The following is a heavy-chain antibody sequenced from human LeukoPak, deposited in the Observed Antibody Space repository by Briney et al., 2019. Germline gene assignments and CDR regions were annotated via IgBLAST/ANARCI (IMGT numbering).Heavy chain of an antibody. Sequence: GGSLRLPCAASGFTFSSYWMNWARQAPGMGLEWVASINHNGNVNYYVDSVKGRFTISRDNAKNSLYLQMSNLRAEDTAVYFCARGGGLDVWGQGATVTVSS. D-gene: IGHD3-16*01. CDR2: INHNGNVN. V-gene: IGHV3-7*03. CDR1: GFTFSSYW. J-gene: IGHJ6*02. CDR3: ARGGGLDV.